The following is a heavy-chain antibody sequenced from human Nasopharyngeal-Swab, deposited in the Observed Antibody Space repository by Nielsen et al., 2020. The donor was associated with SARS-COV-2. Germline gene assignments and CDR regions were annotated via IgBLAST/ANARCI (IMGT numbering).Heavy chain of an antibody. D-gene: IGHD2-8*01. V-gene: IGHV1-45*02. CDR1: GFSITYRF. CDR2: ITPFNGNA. Sequence: SVKVSCKASGFSITYRFLHWMRQAPGQALEWMGWITPFNGNAKYAQKFQGRVSITRDGSRTTASLELSSLRPDDTAMYFCASGQWINGVCNPTDGLDVWGQGTSVTVS. J-gene: IGHJ6*02. CDR3: ASGQWINGVCNPTDGLDV.